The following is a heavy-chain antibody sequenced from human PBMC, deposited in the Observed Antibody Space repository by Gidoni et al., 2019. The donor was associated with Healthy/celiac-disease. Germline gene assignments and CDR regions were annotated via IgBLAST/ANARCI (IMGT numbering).Heavy chain of an antibody. D-gene: IGHD1-26*01. CDR1: GRSISRSNW. J-gene: IGHJ4*02. Sequence: QVQLQESCPGLFKPSGPLSLTCCVSGRSISRSNWLCWVRQPPGTGLEWIGEIYHSGSTNYNPSLKSRVTISVDKSKNQFSLKLSSVTAADTAVYYCARVATRLWELSGEVGHRGFDYWGQGTLVTVSS. CDR2: IYHSGST. CDR3: ARVATRLWELSGEVGHRGFDY. V-gene: IGHV4-4*02.